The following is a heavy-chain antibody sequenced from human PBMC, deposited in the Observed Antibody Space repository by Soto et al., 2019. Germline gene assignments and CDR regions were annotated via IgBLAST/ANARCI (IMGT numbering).Heavy chain of an antibody. V-gene: IGHV4-39*01. D-gene: IGHD5-12*01. CDR3: ARQNIGDIVPKGMDV. CDR2: IYYSGRT. Sequence: SETLSLTCTVSGGSISSSSCCWGWIRQPPGKGLEWIGSIYYSGRTYYNPSLKSRVTISVDTSKNQFSLKLSSVTAADTAVYYFARQNIGDIVPKGMDVWGQGTTVTVSS. J-gene: IGHJ6*02. CDR1: GGSISSSSCC.